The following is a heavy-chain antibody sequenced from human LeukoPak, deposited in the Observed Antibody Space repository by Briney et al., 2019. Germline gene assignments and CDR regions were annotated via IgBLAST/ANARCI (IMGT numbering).Heavy chain of an antibody. CDR2: INPNSGGI. V-gene: IGHV1-2*02. Sequence: ASVKVSCKASGYTFTGYYMHWVRQAPGQGLEWMGWINPNSGGINYAQKFQGRVTMTRDTSISTAYMELSRLRSDDTAVYYCARDPWGHSADYWGQGTLVTVSS. CDR3: ARDPWGHSADY. CDR1: GYTFTGYY. J-gene: IGHJ4*02. D-gene: IGHD3-16*01.